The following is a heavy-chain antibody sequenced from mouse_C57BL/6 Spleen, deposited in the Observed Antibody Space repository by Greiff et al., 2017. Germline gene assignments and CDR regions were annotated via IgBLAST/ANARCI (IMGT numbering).Heavy chain of an antibody. CDR3: TRWGSSPHWYFDG. D-gene: IGHD1-1*01. Sequence: QVQLQQSGAELVRPGASVTLSCKASGYTFTDYEMHWVKQTPVHGLEWIGAIDPETGGTAYNQKFKGKAILTADKSSSTAYMELRSLTSEDSAVYYCTRWGSSPHWYFDGWGTGTTVTVSS. CDR2: IDPETGGT. CDR1: GYTFTDYE. V-gene: IGHV1-15*01. J-gene: IGHJ1*03.